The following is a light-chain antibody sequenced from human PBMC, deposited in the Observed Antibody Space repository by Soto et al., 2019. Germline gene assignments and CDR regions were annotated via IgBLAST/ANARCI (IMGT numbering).Light chain of an antibody. J-gene: IGKJ1*01. CDR1: QSLSNNIY. V-gene: IGKV3D-20*02. CDR3: QQRSNWPT. Sequence: EIVLTQSPDTLYFPPGERATLSCRASQSLSNNIYLAWYQQKPGQAPRLLIYGASSRATGIPARFSGSGSGTDFTLTISSLEPEDFAVYYCQQRSNWPTFGQGTKVDIK. CDR2: GAS.